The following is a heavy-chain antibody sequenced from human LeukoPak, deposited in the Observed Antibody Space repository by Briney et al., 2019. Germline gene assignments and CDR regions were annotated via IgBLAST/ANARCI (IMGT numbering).Heavy chain of an antibody. V-gene: IGHV1-2*02. J-gene: IGHJ6*02. CDR2: INPNSGGT. Sequence: ASVKVSCKASGYTFTGYYMHWVRQAPGQGLEWMGWINPNSGGTNYAQKFQGRVTMTRDTSISTAYMELSRLRSDDTAVYYCARASSWYYYGMDVWGQGTTVTVSS. CDR1: GYTFTGYY. CDR3: ARASSWYYYGMDV. D-gene: IGHD6-13*01.